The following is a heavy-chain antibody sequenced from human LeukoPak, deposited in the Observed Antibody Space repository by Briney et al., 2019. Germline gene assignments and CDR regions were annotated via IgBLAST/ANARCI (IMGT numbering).Heavy chain of an antibody. J-gene: IGHJ3*02. D-gene: IGHD6-19*01. V-gene: IGHV5-51*01. CDR3: ATSREVAGSHAFDI. CDR2: LYPGDSAS. CDR1: GYSFTNYW. Sequence: ESLKISWKGSGYSFTNYWIGWVRQMPGKGLECMVMLYPGDSASRFSPSFQGRVTMSVDRSINTAYLQWSSLRASDTAMYYCATSREVAGSHAFDIWGQGTVVTVSS.